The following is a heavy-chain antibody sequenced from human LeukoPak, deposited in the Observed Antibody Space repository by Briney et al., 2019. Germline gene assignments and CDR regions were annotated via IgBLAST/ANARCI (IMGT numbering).Heavy chain of an antibody. CDR3: ARLPSGSNPKLDY. Sequence: HGESLKISCKISGYILTNNWIGWVRQVPGKGLEWMGIIYPGDSDTRYSPSFQGQVTISADKSISTAYLQWSSLKASDTAMYYCARLPSGSNPKLDYWGQGTLVTVSS. V-gene: IGHV5-51*01. CDR2: IYPGDSDT. D-gene: IGHD3-22*01. J-gene: IGHJ4*02. CDR1: GYILTNNW.